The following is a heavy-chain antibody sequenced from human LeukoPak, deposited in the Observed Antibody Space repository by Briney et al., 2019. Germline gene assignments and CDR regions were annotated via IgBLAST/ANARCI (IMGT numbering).Heavy chain of an antibody. CDR1: GFTFRSYS. D-gene: IGHD2-2*01. Sequence: PGGSLRLSCAASGFTFRSYSMNWVRQAPGKGLEWVSSISSSSSYIYYADSVKGRFTISRDNAKNSLYLQMNSLRAEDTAVYYCASVVPAAGDDYYYGMDVWGKGTTVTVSS. CDR2: ISSSSSYI. V-gene: IGHV3-21*01. J-gene: IGHJ6*04. CDR3: ASVVPAAGDDYYYGMDV.